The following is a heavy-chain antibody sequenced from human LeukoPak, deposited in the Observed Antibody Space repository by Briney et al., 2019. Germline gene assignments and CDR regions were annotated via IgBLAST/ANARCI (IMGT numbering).Heavy chain of an antibody. V-gene: IGHV3-43*02. CDR2: VSGDGGST. CDR1: GFTFDDYA. Sequence: PGGSLRLSCAASGFTFDDYAMNWVRQAPGKGLEWVSLVSGDGGSTYYADSVKGRFTVSRDSSKNSLYLQMSSLRAEDTALYFCAKEIASDYYDISGYYYIGGARGFDYLGQGTLVAVSS. CDR3: AKEIASDYYDISGYYYIGGARGFDY. D-gene: IGHD3-22*01. J-gene: IGHJ4*02.